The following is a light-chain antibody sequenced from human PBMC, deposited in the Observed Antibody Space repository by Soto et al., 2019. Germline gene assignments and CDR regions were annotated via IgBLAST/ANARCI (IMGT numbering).Light chain of an antibody. J-gene: IGKJ3*01. Sequence: EIVLTQSPGTLSLSPGERATFSCRASQSVSSNFVAWFHQKPGQVPRLLIYRASNRATGIPDRFSGSGSGTDFTLTINRLEPEDFAVYYCQQYVSSPFTFGPGTKVDI. CDR3: QQYVSSPFT. V-gene: IGKV3-20*01. CDR1: QSVSSNF. CDR2: RAS.